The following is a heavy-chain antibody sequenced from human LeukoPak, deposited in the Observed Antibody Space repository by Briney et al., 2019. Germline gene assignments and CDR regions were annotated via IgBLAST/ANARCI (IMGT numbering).Heavy chain of an antibody. J-gene: IGHJ5*02. CDR2: INPISGGT. Sequence: ASVKVSCKASGYTFTGYYMHLVRQAPGQGLEWMGWINPISGGTNYAQKFQGRVTMTRDTSISTAYMELSRLRSDDTAMYYCARAANLGYCSSTSCYKINNWFDPWGQGTLVTVSS. CDR1: GYTFTGYY. V-gene: IGHV1-2*02. D-gene: IGHD2-2*02. CDR3: ARAANLGYCSSTSCYKINNWFDP.